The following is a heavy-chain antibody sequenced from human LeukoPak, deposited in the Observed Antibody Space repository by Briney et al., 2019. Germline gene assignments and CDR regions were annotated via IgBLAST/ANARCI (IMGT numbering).Heavy chain of an antibody. CDR3: ARHPRMGYFDY. CDR1: GGSISSSSYY. D-gene: IGHD1-14*01. J-gene: IGHJ4*02. V-gene: IGHV4-39*01. CDR2: IYYSGST. Sequence: PSETLSLTCTVSGGSISSSSYYWGWIRQPPGKGLEWIGSIYYSGSTYYNPSLKSRVTISVDTSKNQFSLKLSSVIAADTAVYYCARHPRMGYFDYWGQGTLVTVSS.